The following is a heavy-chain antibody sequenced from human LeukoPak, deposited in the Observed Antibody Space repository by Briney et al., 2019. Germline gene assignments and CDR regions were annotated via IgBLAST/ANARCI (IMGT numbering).Heavy chain of an antibody. CDR2: ISGSGGST. J-gene: IGHJ4*02. V-gene: IGHV3-23*01. Sequence: PGGSLRLSCAASGFTSSSYAMSWVRQAPGKGLEWVSAISGSGGSTYYADSVKGRFTISRDNSKNTLYLQMNSLRAEDTAVYYCAKDLAYDSSGSIFDYWGQGTLVTVSS. CDR1: GFTSSSYA. D-gene: IGHD3-22*01. CDR3: AKDLAYDSSGSIFDY.